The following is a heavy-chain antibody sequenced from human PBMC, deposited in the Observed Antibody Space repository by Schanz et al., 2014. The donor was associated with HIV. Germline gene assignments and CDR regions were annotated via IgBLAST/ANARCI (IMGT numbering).Heavy chain of an antibody. CDR3: ARSNYDILRARAYYYYYGMDV. D-gene: IGHD3-9*01. Sequence: QVQLVQSGTEVAQPGASVKVSCKASGYTFSRSAISWVRQAPGQGLEWMGWISGKNGETNYAQNFQGRVTMTTDTSTTTASMELRSLRSDDTAVYFCARSNYDILRARAYYYYYGMDVWGQGTTVTVSS. CDR2: ISGKNGET. CDR1: GYTFSRSA. V-gene: IGHV1-18*01. J-gene: IGHJ6*02.